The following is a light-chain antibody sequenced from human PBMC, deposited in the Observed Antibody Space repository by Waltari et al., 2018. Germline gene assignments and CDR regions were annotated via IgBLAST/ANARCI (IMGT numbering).Light chain of an antibody. CDR2: LGS. V-gene: IGKV2-28*01. Sequence: DIVMTQSPLSLPVTPGEPASISCRSSQSLLHSNGYNYLDWYLQQPGQSPQLLIYLGSNRASGVPYRFSGSGSGTDFTLKISRVEAEDVGVYYCMQALQTPLTFGGGTKVEIK. CDR3: MQALQTPLT. CDR1: QSLLHSNGYNY. J-gene: IGKJ4*01.